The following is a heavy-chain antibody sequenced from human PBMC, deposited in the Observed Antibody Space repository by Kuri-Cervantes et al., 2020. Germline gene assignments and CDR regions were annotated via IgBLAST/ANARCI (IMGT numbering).Heavy chain of an antibody. CDR2: ISSDSSYR. J-gene: IGHJ6*02. CDR1: GFTFSDYY. V-gene: IGHV3-11*06. Sequence: GESLKISCAASGFTFSDYYMSWIRQAPGKGLEWVSSISSDSSYRYYADSVKGRFSISRDSAKNSMYLQMNSLRAEDTAVYYCARDRLVSSGIYYYYGMDVWGQGTTVTVSS. D-gene: IGHD6-25*01. CDR3: ARDRLVSSGIYYYYGMDV.